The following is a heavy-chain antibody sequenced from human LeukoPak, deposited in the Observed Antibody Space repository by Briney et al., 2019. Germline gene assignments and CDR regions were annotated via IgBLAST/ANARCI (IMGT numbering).Heavy chain of an antibody. J-gene: IGHJ1*01. CDR1: GFTFSNAW. CDR2: IKSKTDGGTT. V-gene: IGHV3-15*01. CDR3: TTESYYDPYFQH. Sequence: GGSLRLSCAASGFTFSNAWMSWVRQAPGKGLEWVGRIKSKTDGGTTDYAAPVKGRFTISRDDSKNTLYLQMNSLKTEDTAVYYCTTESYYDPYFQHWGQGTLVTVSS. D-gene: IGHD3-22*01.